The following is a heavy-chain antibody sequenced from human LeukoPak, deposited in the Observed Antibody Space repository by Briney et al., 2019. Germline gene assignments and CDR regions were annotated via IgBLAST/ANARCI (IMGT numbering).Heavy chain of an antibody. CDR2: IYYSGST. J-gene: IGHJ4*02. CDR1: GGSISSYY. D-gene: IGHD2-2*01. V-gene: IGHV4-59*12. Sequence: PSETLSLTCTVSGGSISSYYWSWIRQPPGKGLEWIGYIYYSGSTYYNPSLKSRVTISVDTSKNQFSLKLSSVTAADTAVYYCARELVVPAAIYYFDYWGQGTLVTVSS. CDR3: ARELVVPAAIYYFDY.